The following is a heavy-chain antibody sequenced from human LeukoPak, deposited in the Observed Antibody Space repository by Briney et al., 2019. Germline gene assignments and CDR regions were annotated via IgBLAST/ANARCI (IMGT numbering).Heavy chain of an antibody. CDR3: AKALERYSGSYHDY. CDR1: GFTFSSYA. V-gene: IGHV3-23*01. J-gene: IGHJ4*02. D-gene: IGHD1-26*01. CDR2: ISGSGGST. Sequence: PGGSLRLSCAASGFTFSSYAMSWVRQAPGKGLEWVSAISGSGGSTYYADSVKGRFTISRDNSKNTLYLQMNSLRAEDTAVYYCAKALERYSGSYHDYWGQGTLVTVSS.